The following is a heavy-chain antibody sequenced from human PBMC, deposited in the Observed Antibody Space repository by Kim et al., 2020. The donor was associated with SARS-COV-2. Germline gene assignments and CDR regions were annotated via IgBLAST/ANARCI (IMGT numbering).Heavy chain of an antibody. CDR2: IIPIFGTA. J-gene: IGHJ6*02. CDR3: ARGGILWFGELDGMDV. Sequence: SVKVSCKASGGTFSSYAISWVRQAPGQGLEWMGGIIPIFGTANYAQKFQGRVTITADESTSTAYMELSSLRSEDTAVYYCARGGILWFGELDGMDVWGQGTTVTVSS. V-gene: IGHV1-69*13. D-gene: IGHD3-10*01. CDR1: GGTFSSYA.